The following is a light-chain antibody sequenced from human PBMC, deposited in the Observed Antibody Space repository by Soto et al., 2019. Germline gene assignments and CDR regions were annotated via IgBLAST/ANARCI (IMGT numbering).Light chain of an antibody. V-gene: IGLV2-14*01. Sequence: QSALTQPASVSGSPGQSITISCTGTSSDVGGYNYVSWYQQHPGKAPKLMIYEVSDWPSGISIRFSGSKSGNTASLTISGLQSEDEADYYCSSDTSSSTYVVFGGGTELTVL. CDR3: SSDTSSSTYVV. CDR1: SSDVGGYNY. CDR2: EVS. J-gene: IGLJ2*01.